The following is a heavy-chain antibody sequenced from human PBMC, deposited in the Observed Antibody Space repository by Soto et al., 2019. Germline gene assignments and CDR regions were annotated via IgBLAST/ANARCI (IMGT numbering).Heavy chain of an antibody. Sequence: LRLSCAASGFTFSSYGMHWVRQAPGKGLEWLAVISYDGSNKYYADSVKGRFTISRDNSKNTLYLQMNSLRADDTAVYYCARGTATDGLDSWGQGTLVTVSS. CDR2: ISYDGSNK. J-gene: IGHJ5*01. CDR3: ARGTATDGLDS. D-gene: IGHD2-21*02. CDR1: GFTFSSYG. V-gene: IGHV3-30*03.